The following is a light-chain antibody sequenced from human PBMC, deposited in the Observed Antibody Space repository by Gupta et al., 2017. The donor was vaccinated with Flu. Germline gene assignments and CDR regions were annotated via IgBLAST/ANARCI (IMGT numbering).Light chain of an antibody. V-gene: IGLV3-9*01. Sequence: ALGQTARISCGGNNIGNKNVHWYQKKPGQAPVVVIYRDILRSSGIPERFSGSNSGTTATLTINGAQAGDEADYYCQVWDTSAVVFGGGTKVAVL. CDR3: QVWDTSAVV. CDR1: NIGNKN. CDR2: RDI. J-gene: IGLJ2*01.